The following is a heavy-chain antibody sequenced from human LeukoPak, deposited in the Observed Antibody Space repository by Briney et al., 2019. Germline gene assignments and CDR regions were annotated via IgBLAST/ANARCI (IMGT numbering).Heavy chain of an antibody. J-gene: IGHJ4*02. CDR2: ISWNSASI. Sequence: GGSLRLSCAASGFSFDDYVMHWVRQAPGKGLEWVSGISWNSASIGYADSVKGRFTISRDNAKNFLYLQMNSLRVEDTAVYYCTRDCQYCSNTNCRCCWGQGTLVTVSS. CDR3: TRDCQYCSNTNCRCC. D-gene: IGHD2-2*01. V-gene: IGHV3-9*01. CDR1: GFSFDDYV.